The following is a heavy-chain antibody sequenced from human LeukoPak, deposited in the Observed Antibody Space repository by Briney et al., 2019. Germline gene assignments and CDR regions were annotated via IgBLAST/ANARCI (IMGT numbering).Heavy chain of an antibody. CDR2: IWSDGSQK. Sequence: GGSLRLSCAASGFTFSRYGMHWVRQAPGKGLEWVAVIWSDGSQKKYADSVEGRFTISRDNSKSTLYLEMNSLRDDDTAVYYCASDSGGSAFDSWGQGALVTVSS. CDR3: ASDSGGSAFDS. J-gene: IGHJ4*02. D-gene: IGHD2-15*01. CDR1: GFTFSRYG. V-gene: IGHV3-33*01.